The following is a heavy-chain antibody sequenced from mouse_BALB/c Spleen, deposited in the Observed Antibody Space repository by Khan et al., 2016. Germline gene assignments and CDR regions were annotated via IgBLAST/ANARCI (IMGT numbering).Heavy chain of an antibody. CDR1: GYTFTSYW. J-gene: IGHJ1*01. D-gene: IGHD2-3*01. CDR3: AKGYYEYFDV. Sequence: VQLLESGAELAKPGASVKMSCKASGYTFTSYWMHWVKQRPGQGLEWIGYINPSTGYTEYNQKFKDKATLTADKSSSTAYMQLSSLTSEDSAVYYWAKGYYEYFDVWGAGTTVTVST. CDR2: INPSTGYT. V-gene: IGHV1-7*01.